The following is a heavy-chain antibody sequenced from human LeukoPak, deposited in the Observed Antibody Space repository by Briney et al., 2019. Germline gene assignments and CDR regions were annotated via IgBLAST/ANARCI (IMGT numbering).Heavy chain of an antibody. CDR2: INPSSGST. V-gene: IGHV1-46*01. J-gene: IGHJ5*02. CDR3: ARTDCGGDCYSSRGWFDP. CDR1: GYTFTSYY. Sequence: ASVKVSCKASGYTFTSYYMHWVRQAPGQGLEWMGIINPSSGSTSYAQKFQGRVTITADKSTSTVYMDLSSLRSEDTAVYYCARTDCGGDCYSSRGWFDPWGQGTLVTVSS. D-gene: IGHD2-21*02.